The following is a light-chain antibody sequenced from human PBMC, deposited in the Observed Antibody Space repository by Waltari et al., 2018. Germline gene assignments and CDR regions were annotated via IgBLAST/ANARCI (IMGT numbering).Light chain of an antibody. CDR3: QLADSTVTYV. CDR2: KDP. Sequence: SHELTQPPSVSVSPGQTATITCSGETLSKQYVYWYQHKPGQAPVLLIYKDPWRPSGIPDRFSGSSSGTSVTLTISGVQAEDEADYYCQLADSTVTYVFGPGTKVIVL. V-gene: IGLV3-25*03. J-gene: IGLJ1*01. CDR1: TLSKQY.